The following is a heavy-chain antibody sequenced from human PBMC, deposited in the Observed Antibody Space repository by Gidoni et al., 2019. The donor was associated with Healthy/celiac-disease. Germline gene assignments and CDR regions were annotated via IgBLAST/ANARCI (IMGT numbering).Heavy chain of an antibody. CDR1: GYSISSGYY. CDR2: IYHSGST. V-gene: IGHV4-38-2*01. D-gene: IGHD6-13*01. Sequence: QVQLQESGPGLVKPSETLSLTCAVSGYSISSGYYLGWIWQPPGKGLEWIGSIYHSGSTYYNPSLKSRVTISVDTSKNQFSLKLSSVTAADTAVYYCARGYSSSWYLNGNWFDPWGQGTLVTVSS. CDR3: ARGYSSSWYLNGNWFDP. J-gene: IGHJ5*02.